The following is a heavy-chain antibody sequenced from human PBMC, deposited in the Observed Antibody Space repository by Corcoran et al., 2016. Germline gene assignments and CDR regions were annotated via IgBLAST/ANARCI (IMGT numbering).Heavy chain of an antibody. D-gene: IGHD2-15*01. CDR1: GYTFNSYG. V-gene: IGHV1-18*01. CDR2: ISAYNGRT. J-gene: IGHJ4*02. CDR3: ARDDCNGGSCYFAYYFDY. Sequence: QVQLVQSGAEVKKPGASMKVTCKASGYTFNSYGISWVRQAPGQGLEWMGWISAYNGRTKNAQKFQGRVTMTTDTSTSTAYMELRSLRSDDTAVYYCARDDCNGGSCYFAYYFDYWGQGTLVTVSS.